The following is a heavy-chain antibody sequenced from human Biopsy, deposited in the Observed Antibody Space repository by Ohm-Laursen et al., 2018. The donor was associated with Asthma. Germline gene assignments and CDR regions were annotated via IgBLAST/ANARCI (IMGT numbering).Heavy chain of an antibody. J-gene: IGHJ3*02. V-gene: IGHV1-3*01. CDR2: INAGNGNT. D-gene: IGHD3-9*01. Sequence: ASVKVSCKASGYTFINYAIHCVRQAPGQRLEWMGWINAGNGNTKYSQKFQGRFTISRDTSASTAYMDLGSLRSEDTAVYYCARTYYDFLTGQVNDAFAMWGQGTMVTVSS. CDR1: GYTFINYA. CDR3: ARTYYDFLTGQVNDAFAM.